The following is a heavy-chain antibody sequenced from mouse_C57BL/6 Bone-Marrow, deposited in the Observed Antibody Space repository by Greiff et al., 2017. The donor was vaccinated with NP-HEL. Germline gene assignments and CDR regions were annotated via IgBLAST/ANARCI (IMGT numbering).Heavy chain of an antibody. V-gene: IGHV1-19*01. CDR3: ARTYDYDDFDY. J-gene: IGHJ2*01. CDR1: GYTFTEYY. Sequence: EVQLQQSGPVLVKPGASVKMSCKASGYTFTEYYMNWVKQSHGKSLEWIGVINPYNGGTSYNQKFKGKATLTVDKSSSTAYMELNSLTSEDSAVYYCARTYDYDDFDYWGQGTTLTVSS. CDR2: INPYNGGT. D-gene: IGHD2-4*01.